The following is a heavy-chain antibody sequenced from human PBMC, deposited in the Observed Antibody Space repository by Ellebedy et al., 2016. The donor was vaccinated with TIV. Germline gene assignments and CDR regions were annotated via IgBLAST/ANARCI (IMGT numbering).Heavy chain of an antibody. D-gene: IGHD2-15*01. CDR1: GFTFDDYT. CDR2: ISWDGGST. Sequence: GESLKISXAASGFTFDDYTMHWVRQAPGKGLEWVSLISWDGGSTYYADSVKGRFTISRDNSKNSLYLQMNSLRTEDTALYYCAKDTTQGSRGTFDYWGQGTLVTVSS. V-gene: IGHV3-43*01. CDR3: AKDTTQGSRGTFDY. J-gene: IGHJ4*02.